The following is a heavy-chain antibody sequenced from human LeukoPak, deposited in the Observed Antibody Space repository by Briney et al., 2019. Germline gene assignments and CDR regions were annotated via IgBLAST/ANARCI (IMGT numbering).Heavy chain of an antibody. J-gene: IGHJ4*02. Sequence: GGSLRLSCAASGFTFSDWYISWIRQAPGKGLEWVSYISPSGDSTYYGDSVKGRFTISRDNAKNSVSLQMNSLRVEDTAVYYCARGRQQLVRDFDYWGQGTLVIVSS. V-gene: IGHV3-11*04. CDR1: GFTFSDWY. CDR2: ISPSGDST. D-gene: IGHD6-13*01. CDR3: ARGRQQLVRDFDY.